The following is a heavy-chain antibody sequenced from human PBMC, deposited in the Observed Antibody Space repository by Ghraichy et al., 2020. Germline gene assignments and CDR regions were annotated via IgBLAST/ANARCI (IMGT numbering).Heavy chain of an antibody. CDR1: GGSVSSGSYY. J-gene: IGHJ6*02. Sequence: ESLNISCTVSGGSVSSGSYYWSWIRQPPGKGLEWIGYIYYSGSTNYNPSLKSRVTISVDTSKNQFSLKLSSVTAADTAVYYCAREMITFGGVIVYYGMDVWGQGTTVTVSS. CDR2: IYYSGST. CDR3: AREMITFGGVIVYYGMDV. V-gene: IGHV4-61*01. D-gene: IGHD3-16*02.